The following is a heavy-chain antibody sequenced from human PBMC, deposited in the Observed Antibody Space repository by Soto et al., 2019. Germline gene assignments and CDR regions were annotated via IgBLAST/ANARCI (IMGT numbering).Heavy chain of an antibody. CDR3: ARDSQWLGSNFDY. V-gene: IGHV1-69*13. Sequence: SVKVSFKASGGTFSSYAISWVRQAPGQGLEWMGGIIPIFGTANYAQKFQGRVTITADESTSTAYMELSSLRSEDTAVYYCARDSQWLGSNFDYWGQGTLVTVSS. CDR2: IIPIFGTA. D-gene: IGHD6-19*01. CDR1: GGTFSSYA. J-gene: IGHJ4*02.